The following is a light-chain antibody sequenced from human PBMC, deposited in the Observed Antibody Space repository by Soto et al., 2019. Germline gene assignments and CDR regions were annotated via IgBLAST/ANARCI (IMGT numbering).Light chain of an antibody. CDR2: QTS. CDR1: QYINTR. Sequence: EIVLTQSPATLSSCPGDRVTLSCRASQYINTRLAWYQHRPGQAPRLLIYQTSIRAAGIPARFSASGSGTDFTLTIRDVQPEDFALYYCQQYGSSITFGQGTRLEI. CDR3: QQYGSSIT. J-gene: IGKJ5*01. V-gene: IGKV3-11*01.